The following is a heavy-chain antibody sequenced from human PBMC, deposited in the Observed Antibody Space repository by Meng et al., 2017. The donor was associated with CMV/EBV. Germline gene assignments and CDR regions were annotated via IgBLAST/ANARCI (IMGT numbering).Heavy chain of an antibody. Sequence: GESLKISCAASGFTFSNAWMSWVRQAPGKGLEWVGRIKSKTDGGTTDYAAPVKGRFTISRDDSKNTLYLQMNSLKTEDTAVYYCTTQIVVVPAATAYFDYWGQGTLVTVS. V-gene: IGHV3-15*01. CDR3: TTQIVVVPAATAYFDY. CDR1: GFTFSNAW. CDR2: IKSKTDGGTT. J-gene: IGHJ4*02. D-gene: IGHD2-2*01.